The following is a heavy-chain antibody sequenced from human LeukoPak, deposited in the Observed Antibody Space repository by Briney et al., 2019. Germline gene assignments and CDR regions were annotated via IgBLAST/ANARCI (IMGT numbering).Heavy chain of an antibody. CDR1: GFTFSSHG. J-gene: IGHJ4*02. CDR3: ARVIVGATGAYYFDY. Sequence: PGGTLRLSCAASGFTFSSHGMNWVRQAPGKGLEWVSSITSSSTYTFYADSVKGRFTISRDNARNSLYLQMNSLRAEDTAVYYCARVIVGATGAYYFDYWGQGTLVTVSS. CDR2: ITSSSTYT. V-gene: IGHV3-21*01. D-gene: IGHD1-26*01.